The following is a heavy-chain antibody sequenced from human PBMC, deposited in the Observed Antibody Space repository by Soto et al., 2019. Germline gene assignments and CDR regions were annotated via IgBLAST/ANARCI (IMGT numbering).Heavy chain of an antibody. V-gene: IGHV1-69*06. J-gene: IGHJ5*02. D-gene: IGHD5-18*01. CDR3: ASSGIQLWYGRFDP. CDR2: IIPIFGTA. Sequence: SVKVSCKASGGTFSSYAISWVRQAPGQGLEWMGGIIPIFGTANYAQKFQGRVTITADKSTSTAYMELSSLGSEDTAVYYCASSGIQLWYGRFDPWGQGTLVTVSS. CDR1: GGTFSSYA.